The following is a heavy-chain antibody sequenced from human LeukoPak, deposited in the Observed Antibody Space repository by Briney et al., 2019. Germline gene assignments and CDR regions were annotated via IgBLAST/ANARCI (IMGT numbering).Heavy chain of an antibody. J-gene: IGHJ4*02. V-gene: IGHV5-51*01. D-gene: IGHD4-11*01. CDR2: IYPDDSDA. CDR1: GYSFTSYW. Sequence: GESLKISCKGSGYSFTSYWIGWVRQMPGKGLEWMGIIYPDDSDARYSPSFQGQVTISADKSISTAFLQWSSLKASDTAMYYCARPSDYRIDYWGQGTLVTVSS. CDR3: ARPSDYRIDY.